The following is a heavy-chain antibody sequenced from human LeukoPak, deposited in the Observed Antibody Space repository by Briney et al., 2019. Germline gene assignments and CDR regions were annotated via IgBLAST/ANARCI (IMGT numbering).Heavy chain of an antibody. CDR2: ISYDGSNK. CDR3: ARVFRYRNWFDP. CDR1: GFTFSSYA. D-gene: IGHD1-14*01. J-gene: IGHJ5*02. V-gene: IGHV3-30*14. Sequence: GGSLRLSCAASGFTFSSYAMHWVRQAPGKGLEWVAVISYDGSNKYYADSVKGRFTISRDNSKNTLYLQMNSLRAEDTAVYYCARVFRYRNWFDPWGQGTLVTVSS.